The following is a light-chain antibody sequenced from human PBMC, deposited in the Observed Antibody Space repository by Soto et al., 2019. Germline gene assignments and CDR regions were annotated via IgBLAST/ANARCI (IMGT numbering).Light chain of an antibody. Sequence: DIQMTQSPSTLSASVGDRVTITCRASQSISSWLAWYQKKPGKAPKVLIYKASSVESGIPSRFSGSGSGTEFTLTISSLQPDDFAAYYCQQYNTYSRTFGQGTKVEIK. J-gene: IGKJ1*01. CDR1: QSISSW. CDR3: QQYNTYSRT. V-gene: IGKV1-5*03. CDR2: KAS.